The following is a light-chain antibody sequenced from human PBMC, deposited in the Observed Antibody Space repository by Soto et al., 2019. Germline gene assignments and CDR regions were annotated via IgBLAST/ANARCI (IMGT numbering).Light chain of an antibody. CDR1: SSDIGAYKY. CDR2: DVN. Sequence: QSVLTQPASVSGSPGQSITISCTGTSSDIGAYKYVSWHQQHPGKATKLIIYDVNNRPSGVSNRFSGSKSGNTASLTISGLQAEDEADYYGSSYTSTNSRVFGGGTKLTVL. J-gene: IGLJ3*02. V-gene: IGLV2-14*03. CDR3: SSYTSTNSRV.